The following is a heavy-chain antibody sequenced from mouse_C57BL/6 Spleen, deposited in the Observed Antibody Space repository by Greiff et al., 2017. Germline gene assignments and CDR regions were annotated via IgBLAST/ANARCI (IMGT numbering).Heavy chain of an antibody. J-gene: IGHJ1*03. D-gene: IGHD1-1*01. CDR2: IYPGGGDT. CDR3: ARDDGSSHWYFDV. CDR1: GYAFSSYW. V-gene: IGHV1-80*01. Sequence: VQLQQSGAELVKPGASVKISCKASGYAFSSYWMNWVKQRPGKGLEWIGQIYPGGGDTNYNGTFKGKATLTADKSSSTAYMQLSSLTSEEAAVXFCARDDGSSHWYFDVWGTGTTVTVSS.